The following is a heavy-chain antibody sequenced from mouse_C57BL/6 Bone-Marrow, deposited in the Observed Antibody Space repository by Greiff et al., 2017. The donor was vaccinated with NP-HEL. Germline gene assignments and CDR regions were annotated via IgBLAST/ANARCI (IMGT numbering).Heavy chain of an antibody. CDR2: IWTGGGT. Sequence: QVQLKESGPGLVAPSQSLSITCTVSGFSLTSYAISWVRQPPGKGLEWLGVIWTGGGTTYNSALNSRLSISNDNYKSQVFLKMNRLQTDDTARYYCARNSDGYRWYCYVWGTGTTATVTS. J-gene: IGHJ1*03. CDR1: GFSLTSYA. V-gene: IGHV2-9-1*01. D-gene: IGHD2-3*01. CDR3: ARNSDGYRWYCYV.